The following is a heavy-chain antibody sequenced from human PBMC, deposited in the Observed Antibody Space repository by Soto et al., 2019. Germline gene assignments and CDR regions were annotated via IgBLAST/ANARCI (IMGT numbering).Heavy chain of an antibody. Sequence: QVQLVQSGAEVKKPGASVKVSCKASGYTFTSYGISWVRQAPGQGLEWVGWISAYNGNTNHAPKLQGRVTMTTDTSTSTAYMELRILRSDDTAVYYCARDSLLSGYYTMHYWGQGTLVTVSS. CDR3: ARDSLLSGYYTMHY. CDR2: ISAYNGNT. D-gene: IGHD3-22*01. V-gene: IGHV1-18*01. J-gene: IGHJ4*02. CDR1: GYTFTSYG.